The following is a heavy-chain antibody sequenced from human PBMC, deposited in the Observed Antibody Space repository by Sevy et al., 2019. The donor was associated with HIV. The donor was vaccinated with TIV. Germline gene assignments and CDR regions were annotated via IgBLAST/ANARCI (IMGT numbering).Heavy chain of an antibody. V-gene: IGHV3-15*01. CDR2: IKSKTDDGTT. J-gene: IGHJ4*02. CDR1: GFTFSNAW. D-gene: IGHD3-9*01. Sequence: GSLRLSCAASGFTFSNAWMSWVRQAPGKGLEWVGRIKSKTDDGTTDYAAPVKGRFTISRDDSKNTLYLQMNSLKTEDTAVYYCTALLRYFDWLLSRDYWGQGTLVTVSS. CDR3: TALLRYFDWLLSRDY.